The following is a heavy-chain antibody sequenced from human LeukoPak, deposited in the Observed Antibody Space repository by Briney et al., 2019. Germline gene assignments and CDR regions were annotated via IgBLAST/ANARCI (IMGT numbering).Heavy chain of an antibody. Sequence: TGGSLRLSCAASGFTVSSNYMSWVRQAPGKGLEWVSVIYSGGSTYYADSVKGRFTISRDNSKNTLYLQMNSLRAEDTAVYYCATIGYCSSTSCDYWGQGTLVTVSS. V-gene: IGHV3-53*01. CDR2: IYSGGST. D-gene: IGHD2-2*01. CDR1: GFTVSSNY. J-gene: IGHJ4*02. CDR3: ATIGYCSSTSCDY.